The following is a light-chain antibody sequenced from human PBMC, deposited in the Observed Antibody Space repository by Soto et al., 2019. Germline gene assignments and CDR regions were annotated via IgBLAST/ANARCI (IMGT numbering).Light chain of an antibody. V-gene: IGLV2-14*01. CDR3: SSYTSNSTRV. Sequence: QSALTQPASVSGSPGQSITISCTGTNGDVGGSNYVSWYQQYPDKAPKLMIYDVSNRPSGVSSRFSGSKSGNTASLTISGLQAEDEADYYCSSYTSNSTRVFGTGTKVTV. J-gene: IGLJ1*01. CDR2: DVS. CDR1: NGDVGGSNY.